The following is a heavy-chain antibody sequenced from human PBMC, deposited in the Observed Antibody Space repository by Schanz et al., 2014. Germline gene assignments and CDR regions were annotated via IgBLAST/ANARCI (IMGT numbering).Heavy chain of an antibody. V-gene: IGHV3-23*01. CDR2: ISGSGGST. Sequence: EVQLLESGGGLVQPGGSLRLSCATSGFTFSSYAMSWVRQAPGKGLEWVSAISGSGGSTYYADSVKGRFTVSRDNAENALYLQMNSLRAEDTAVYYCAKYRGYYRVSGSYRELEYWGQGTLVTVSS. J-gene: IGHJ4*02. CDR1: GFTFSSYA. D-gene: IGHD3-10*01. CDR3: AKYRGYYRVSGSYRELEY.